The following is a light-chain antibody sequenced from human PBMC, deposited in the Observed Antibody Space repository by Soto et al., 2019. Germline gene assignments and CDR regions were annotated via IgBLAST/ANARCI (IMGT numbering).Light chain of an antibody. CDR2: LGS. V-gene: IGKV2-28*01. CDR3: MQALQTRT. CDR1: QSLLHNNGYNY. Sequence: IVMTQSPLSLPFTPVEPASISCRSSQSLLHNNGYNYLDWYLQKPGQSPQLLIYLGSNRASGVPDRFSGSGSGTDFTLKISRVEAEDVGVYYCMQALQTRTFGQGTKVDIK. J-gene: IGKJ1*01.